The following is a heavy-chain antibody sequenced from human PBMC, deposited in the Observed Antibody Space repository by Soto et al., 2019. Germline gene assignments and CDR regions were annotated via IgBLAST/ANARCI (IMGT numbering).Heavy chain of an antibody. CDR2: ISWNSGSI. CDR1: GFTFEDYA. V-gene: IGHV3-9*01. CDR3: AKGKPDLDY. J-gene: IGHJ4*02. Sequence: EVQLVESGGGLVQPGRSLRLSCAASGFTFEDYAMHWVRQAPGKGLEWVSGISWNSGSIGYADSVKGRFTISRDNAKNSLYLQMNSLRAEDTALYYCAKGKPDLDYWGQGTLVTVSS.